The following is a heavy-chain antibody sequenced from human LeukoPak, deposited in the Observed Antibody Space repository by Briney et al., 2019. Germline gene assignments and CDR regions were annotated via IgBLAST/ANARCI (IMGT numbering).Heavy chain of an antibody. CDR3: ARDSPRYCSGGSCYEYNWFDP. CDR1: GGSISSGDYY. Sequence: SETLSLTCTVSGGSISSGDYYWSWIRQPPGTGLEWIGYIYYSGSTYYNPSVKSRVTISVDTSKNQFSLKLSSVTAADTAVYYCARDSPRYCSGGSCYEYNWFDPWGQGTLVTVSS. V-gene: IGHV4-30-4*01. CDR2: IYYSGST. D-gene: IGHD2-15*01. J-gene: IGHJ5*02.